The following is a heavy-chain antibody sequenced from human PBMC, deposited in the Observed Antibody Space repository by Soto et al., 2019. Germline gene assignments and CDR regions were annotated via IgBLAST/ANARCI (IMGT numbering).Heavy chain of an antibody. Sequence: QVQLVQSGAEVKKPGSSVKVSCKASGGTFSSYAISWVRQAPGQGLEWMGGIIPIFGTANYAQKFQGRVTITADESMSTAYMELSSLRSEDTAVYYCARTAAGEEGLYNWFDPWGQGTLVTVSS. D-gene: IGHD6-13*01. CDR3: ARTAAGEEGLYNWFDP. CDR1: GGTFSSYA. J-gene: IGHJ5*02. V-gene: IGHV1-69*01. CDR2: IIPIFGTA.